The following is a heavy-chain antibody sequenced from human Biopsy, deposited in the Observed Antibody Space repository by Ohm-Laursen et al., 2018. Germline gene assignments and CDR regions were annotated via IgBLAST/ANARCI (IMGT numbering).Heavy chain of an antibody. V-gene: IGHV1-69*13. CDR2: IIGIFRTA. CDR1: GGTFSSSA. CDR3: ARVFCTSTTCYGLLDN. J-gene: IGHJ4*02. Sequence: SVKVSCKASGGTFSSSAITWVRQAPGQGLEWMGGIIGIFRTAHYAQKFQGRVTITADEFMSTAYMELSSLRSEDTAVYYCARVFCTSTTCYGLLDNWGQGTVVTVSS. D-gene: IGHD2/OR15-2a*01.